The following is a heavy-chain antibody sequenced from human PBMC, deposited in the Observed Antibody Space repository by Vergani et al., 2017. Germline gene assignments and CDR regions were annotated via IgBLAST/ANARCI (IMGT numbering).Heavy chain of an antibody. CDR2: INTNTGNP. CDR1: GYPFSSYA. D-gene: IGHD2-2*01. J-gene: IGHJ6*02. V-gene: IGHV7-4-1*02. Sequence: QVQLVQSGSELKKPGASVKVSCKASGYPFSSYAINWVRQAPGQGLVWMGWINTNTGNPTYAQGFTGRFVFSFDTSVSTAYLQISSLKAEDTAVYYCARKWDIVVVTPALYGMDVWGQGTTVTVSS. CDR3: ARKWDIVVVTPALYGMDV.